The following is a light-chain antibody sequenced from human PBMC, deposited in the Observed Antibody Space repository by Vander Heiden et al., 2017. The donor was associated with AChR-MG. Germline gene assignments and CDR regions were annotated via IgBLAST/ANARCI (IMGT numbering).Light chain of an antibody. CDR1: QTVSSK. CDR3: QQDNNWPLT. J-gene: IGKJ4*01. CDR2: GAS. Sequence: EIVMTQSPATLSVSPGERATLSCRASQTVSSKLAWYQQKPGQAPRLVIYGASTRATDIPARFSASGSGTEFTLTISSLQSEDFAVYYCQQDNNWPLTFGGGTEVEIK. V-gene: IGKV3-15*01.